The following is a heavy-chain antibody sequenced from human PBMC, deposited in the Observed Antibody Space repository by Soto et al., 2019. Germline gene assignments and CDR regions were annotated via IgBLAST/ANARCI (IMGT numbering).Heavy chain of an antibody. Sequence: VESLKIYCNGSGYSFTSYWIGWVRQMPGKGLEWMGIIYPGDSDTRYSPSFQGQVTISADKSISTAYLQWSSLKASDTAMYYCARQPVAGTFDYWGQGTLVTVSS. CDR3: ARQPVAGTFDY. V-gene: IGHV5-51*01. D-gene: IGHD6-19*01. J-gene: IGHJ4*02. CDR2: IYPGDSDT. CDR1: GYSFTSYW.